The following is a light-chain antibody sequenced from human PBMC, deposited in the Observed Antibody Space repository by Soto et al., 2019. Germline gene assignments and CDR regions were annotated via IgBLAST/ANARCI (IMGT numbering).Light chain of an antibody. CDR3: AAWDDSLKGV. CDR2: RNN. V-gene: IGLV1-47*01. CDR1: SSNIGSNY. Sequence: QSALTQPPSASGTPGQRVTISWSGSSSNIGSNYVYWYQQLPGTAPKLLIYRNNQRPSGVPDRFSGSKSGTSASLAISGLRSEDEADYYCAAWDDSLKGVFGTGTKVTVL. J-gene: IGLJ1*01.